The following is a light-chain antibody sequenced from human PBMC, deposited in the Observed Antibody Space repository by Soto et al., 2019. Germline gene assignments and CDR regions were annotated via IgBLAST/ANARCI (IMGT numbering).Light chain of an antibody. CDR3: WSYAGFSTPYV. CDR1: SSDVGSDNL. Sequence: QSALTQPASVSGSPGQSITISCTGTSSDVGSDNLVSWYQQHPGKAPKLMIYEDNKRPSGVSNRFSGSKSGNTASLTLSGLQAEDEADYYCWSYAGFSTPYVFGTGTKLTVL. J-gene: IGLJ1*01. CDR2: EDN. V-gene: IGLV2-23*01.